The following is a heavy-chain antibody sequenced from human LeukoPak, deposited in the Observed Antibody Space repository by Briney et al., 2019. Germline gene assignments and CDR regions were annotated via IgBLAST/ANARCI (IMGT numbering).Heavy chain of an antibody. CDR1: GFTFSSYG. V-gene: IGHV3-30*03. CDR3: ARGGYTNGYFDY. CDR2: ISYDGSNK. Sequence: GGSLRLSCAASGFTFSSYGMHWVRQAPGKGLEWVAVISYDGSNKYYADSVKGRFTVSRDNSNNALYLQMSSLRAEDTALYYCARGGYTNGYFDYWGQGTLVTVSS. D-gene: IGHD5-18*01. J-gene: IGHJ4*02.